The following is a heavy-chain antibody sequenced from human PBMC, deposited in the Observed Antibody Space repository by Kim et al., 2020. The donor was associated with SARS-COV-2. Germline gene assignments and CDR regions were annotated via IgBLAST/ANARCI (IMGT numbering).Heavy chain of an antibody. Sequence: GGSLRLSCAASGFTFSSYAMSWVRQAPGKGLEWVSTISGSGSSTYNADSVKGRFTISRDNSKNTVYLQMNNLRAEDPAVYYCAKYYGSGSPNYWYFELWG. V-gene: IGHV3-23*01. CDR2: ISGSGSST. J-gene: IGHJ2*01. CDR1: GFTFSSYA. D-gene: IGHD3-10*01. CDR3: AKYYGSGSPNYWYFEL.